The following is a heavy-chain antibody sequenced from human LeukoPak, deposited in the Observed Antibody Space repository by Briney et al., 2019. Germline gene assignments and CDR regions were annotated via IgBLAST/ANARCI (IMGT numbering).Heavy chain of an antibody. D-gene: IGHD1-26*01. CDR2: IYYSGST. V-gene: IGHV4-39*07. J-gene: IGHJ4*02. CDR3: ARNKEWELLRDPPPFDY. CDR1: GGSISSSSYY. Sequence: PSETLSLTCTVSGGSISSSSYYWGWIRQPPGKGLEWIGSIYYSGSTYYNPSLKSRVTISVDTSKNQFSLKLSSVTAADTAVYYCARNKEWELLRDPPPFDYWGQGTLVTVSS.